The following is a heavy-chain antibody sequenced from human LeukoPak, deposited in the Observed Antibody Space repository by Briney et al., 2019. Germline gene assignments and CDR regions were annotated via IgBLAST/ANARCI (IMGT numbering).Heavy chain of an antibody. CDR1: GFTFSSYW. CDR3: ARDGATVTTWGFDP. Sequence: PGGSLRLSCAASGFTFSSYWMSWVRQAPGKGLEWVANIKQDGSEKYYVDSVKGRFTISRDNAKNSLYLQMNSLRAEDTAVYYCARDGATVTTWGFDPWGQGTLVTVSS. J-gene: IGHJ5*02. V-gene: IGHV3-7*01. D-gene: IGHD4-17*01. CDR2: IKQDGSEK.